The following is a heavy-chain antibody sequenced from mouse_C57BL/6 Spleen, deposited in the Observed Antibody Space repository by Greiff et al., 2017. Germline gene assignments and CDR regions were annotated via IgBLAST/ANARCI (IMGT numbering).Heavy chain of an antibody. V-gene: IGHV1-81*01. D-gene: IGHD4-1*01. CDR2: IYPRSGNT. CDR1: GYTFTSYG. CDR3: ARDGLGRYFDV. Sequence: VKVVESGAELARPGASVKLSCKASGYTFTSYGISWVKQRTGQGLEWIGEIYPRSGNTYYNEKFKGKATLTADKSSSTAYMELRSLTSEDSAVYFCARDGLGRYFDVWGTGTTVTVSS. J-gene: IGHJ1*03.